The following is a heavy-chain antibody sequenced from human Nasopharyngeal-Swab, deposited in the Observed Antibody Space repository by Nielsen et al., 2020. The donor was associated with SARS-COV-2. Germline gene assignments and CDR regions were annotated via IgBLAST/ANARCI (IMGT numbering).Heavy chain of an antibody. CDR1: GFTFSSFG. CDR2: IVHDASNE. Sequence: GESLKISCAASGFTFSSFGMHWVRQAPGKGLEWVAFIVHDASNEYYGDSVKGRFTISRDSSTNTLYLQMNSLRVEDTAVYYCARDLGGGYCTTINCLGSWGQGTLVTVSS. J-gene: IGHJ1*01. D-gene: IGHD2-8*01. CDR3: ARDLGGGYCTTINCLGS. V-gene: IGHV3-30*03.